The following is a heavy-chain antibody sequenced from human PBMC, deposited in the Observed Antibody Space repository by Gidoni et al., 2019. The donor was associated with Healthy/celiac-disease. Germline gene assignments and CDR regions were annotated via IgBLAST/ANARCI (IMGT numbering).Heavy chain of an antibody. CDR1: GFTFDDYA. Sequence: EVQLVESGGGLVQPGRSLRLSCAASGFTFDDYAMHWVRQAPGKGLEWVSGISWNSGSIGYADSVKGRFTISRDNAKNSLYLQMNSLRAEDTVLYYCAKVYSGWPENYWYFDLWGRGTLVTVSS. V-gene: IGHV3-9*01. CDR2: ISWNSGSI. J-gene: IGHJ2*01. D-gene: IGHD6-19*01. CDR3: AKVYSGWPENYWYFDL.